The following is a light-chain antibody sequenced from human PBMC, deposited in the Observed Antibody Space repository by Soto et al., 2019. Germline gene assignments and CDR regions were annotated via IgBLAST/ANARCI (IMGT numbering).Light chain of an antibody. Sequence: DIQMTQSPTSLSASVGDRVTITCRASQDIRNFVAWYQQKPGKAPKLLIYAASTLQSGVPSRFSGSGSGTDFLITINSLQAEDVATYSCQNYSSVPVFGPGTKVEIK. CDR2: AAS. CDR3: QNYSSVPV. J-gene: IGKJ3*01. CDR1: QDIRNF. V-gene: IGKV1-27*01.